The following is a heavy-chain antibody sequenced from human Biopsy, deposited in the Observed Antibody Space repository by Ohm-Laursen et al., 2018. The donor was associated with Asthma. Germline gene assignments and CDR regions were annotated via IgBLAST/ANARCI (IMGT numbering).Heavy chain of an antibody. J-gene: IGHJ3*02. CDR3: ARTYYDFLTGQVNDVFAI. CDR2: INAGNGNT. V-gene: IGHV1-3*01. D-gene: IGHD3-9*01. CDR1: GYTFINYA. Sequence: ASVKVSCKVSGYTFINYAIHWVRQAPGQRLEWMGWINAGNGNTKYSQKFRGRVTITRDTSASTAYMDLSSLRSEDTAVYYCARTYYDFLTGQVNDVFAIWGQGTMVAVSS.